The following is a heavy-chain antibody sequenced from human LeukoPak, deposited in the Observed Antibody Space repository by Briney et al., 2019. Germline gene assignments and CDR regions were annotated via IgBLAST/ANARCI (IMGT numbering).Heavy chain of an antibody. J-gene: IGHJ4*02. CDR1: GGTFSSYA. V-gene: IGHV1-69*13. D-gene: IGHD6-13*01. Sequence: SVKVSCKASGGTFSSYAISWVRQAPGQGLEWMGGIIPIFGTANYAQKFQGRVTITADESTSAAYMELSSLRSEDTAVYYCARDRQQLVPGFFDYWGQGTLVTVST. CDR3: ARDRQQLVPGFFDY. CDR2: IIPIFGTA.